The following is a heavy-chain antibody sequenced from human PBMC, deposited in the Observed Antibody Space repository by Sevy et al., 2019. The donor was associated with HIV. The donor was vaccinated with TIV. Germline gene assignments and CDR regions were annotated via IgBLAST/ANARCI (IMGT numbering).Heavy chain of an antibody. V-gene: IGHV1-24*01. D-gene: IGHD4-17*01. Sequence: ASVKVSCKVSGYTLTQLSMHWVRQAPGKGLEWMGTFDPEDGKTIYAQKFQGRVTMTEDKSTDTAYMQLTSLRSEDTAVYYCARWSAPRDYGDFFYYYYGMDVWGQGTTVTVSS. CDR2: FDPEDGKT. CDR1: GYTLTQLS. J-gene: IGHJ6*02. CDR3: ARWSAPRDYGDFFYYYYGMDV.